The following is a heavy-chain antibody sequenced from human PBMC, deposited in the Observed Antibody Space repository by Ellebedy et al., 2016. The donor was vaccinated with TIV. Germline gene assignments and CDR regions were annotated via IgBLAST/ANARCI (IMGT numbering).Heavy chain of an antibody. V-gene: IGHV4-59*12. J-gene: IGHJ5*02. Sequence: MPGGSLRLSCTVSGDSISGFHWTWIRQPPGKGLEWIGYIYFSGSSNYNPSLKSRVTVSVDTSKNQFSLNLSSVTAADTAVYYCARDPALPRGRFDTWGQGTLVTVSS. CDR2: IYFSGSS. CDR3: ARDPALPRGRFDT. CDR1: GDSISGFH.